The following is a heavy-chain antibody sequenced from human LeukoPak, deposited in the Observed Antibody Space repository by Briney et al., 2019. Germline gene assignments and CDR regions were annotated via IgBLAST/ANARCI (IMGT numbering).Heavy chain of an antibody. CDR1: GFTFDDYA. D-gene: IGHD5-18*01. CDR3: AKDSVDTAMVT. V-gene: IGHV3-43*02. CDR2: ISGDGGST. J-gene: IGHJ5*02. Sequence: GGSLRLSCVASGFTFDDYAMHWVRQAPGKGLEWVSLISGDGGSTYYADSVKGRFAISRDNSKSSLYLQMNSLRTEDTALYYRAKDSVDTAMVTWGQGTLVTVSS.